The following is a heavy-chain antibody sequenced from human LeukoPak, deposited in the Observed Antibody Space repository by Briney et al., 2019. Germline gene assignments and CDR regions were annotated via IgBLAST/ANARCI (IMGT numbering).Heavy chain of an antibody. J-gene: IGHJ4*02. V-gene: IGHV3-74*01. CDR2: ISNDGSST. CDR3: ARSHGVVVFDY. CDR1: GFTFTNYW. Sequence: GGSLRLSCAASGFTFTNYWMHWVRQVPGRGLVWVSRISNDGSSTDYADSVKGRFTISRDSAKNILYLHMNSLRAEDTAMYYCARSHGVVVFDYRGQGALVTVSS. D-gene: IGHD3-22*01.